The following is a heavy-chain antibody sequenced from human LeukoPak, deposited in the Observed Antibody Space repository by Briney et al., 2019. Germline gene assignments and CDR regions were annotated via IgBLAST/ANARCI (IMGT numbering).Heavy chain of an antibody. Sequence: GGSLRLSCAASGFTFSSYWMRWLRQAPGKGLEWVANIKQDGSEKYYVDSVKGRFTISRDNAKNSLYLQMNSLRAEDTAVYYCARDRYRGSYDYWGQGTLVTVSS. J-gene: IGHJ4*02. D-gene: IGHD1-26*01. CDR2: IKQDGSEK. CDR1: GFTFSSYW. V-gene: IGHV3-7*01. CDR3: ARDRYRGSYDY.